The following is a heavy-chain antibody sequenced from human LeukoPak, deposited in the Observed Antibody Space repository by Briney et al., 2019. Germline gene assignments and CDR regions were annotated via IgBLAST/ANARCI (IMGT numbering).Heavy chain of an antibody. V-gene: IGHV1-2*02. J-gene: IGHJ5*02. D-gene: IGHD4-11*01. CDR1: GYTFSGYF. Sequence: GASVKVSCKASGYTFSGYFIHWVRQAPGQGLEWMGWVNPKNGDTNYAQRFQGRVSMTRDTSISTAYMELSRLRSDDTAVYYCARSTQYRWLDPWGQGTLVTVSS. CDR3: ARSTQYRWLDP. CDR2: VNPKNGDT.